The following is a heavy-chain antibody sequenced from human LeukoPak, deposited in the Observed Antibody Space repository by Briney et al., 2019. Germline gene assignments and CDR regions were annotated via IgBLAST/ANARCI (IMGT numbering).Heavy chain of an antibody. CDR1: GFTVSSND. V-gene: IGHV3-53*01. CDR3: AREHSGYDFPGRDYYYMDV. J-gene: IGHJ6*03. Sequence: GGSLRLSCAASGFTVSSNDMSWVRQAPGKGLEWVSVIYSSGGTYYADSVKGRFTISRDNAKKSLYLQMNSLRAEDTAVYYCAREHSGYDFPGRDYYYMDVWGKGTTVTVSS. D-gene: IGHD5-12*01. CDR2: IYSSGGT.